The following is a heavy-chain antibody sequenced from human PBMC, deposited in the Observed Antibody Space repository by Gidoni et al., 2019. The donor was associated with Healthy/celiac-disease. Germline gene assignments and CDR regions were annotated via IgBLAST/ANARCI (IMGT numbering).Heavy chain of an antibody. Sequence: EVQLVESGGGRVKPGGSLRLSCAASGFHFSSYSMHWVRQAPGKGLEWGSAISSSSSYLSYADSVKGRFTISRDNAKNSLYLQMHSLRAEDTAVYYCARGVGTMIVVSAFDIWGQGTMVTVSS. D-gene: IGHD3-22*01. CDR2: ISSSSSYL. CDR1: GFHFSSYS. J-gene: IGHJ3*02. V-gene: IGHV3-21*01. CDR3: ARGVGTMIVVSAFDI.